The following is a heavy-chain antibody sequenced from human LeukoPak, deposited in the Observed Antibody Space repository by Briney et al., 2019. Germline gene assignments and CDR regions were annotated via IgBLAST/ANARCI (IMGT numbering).Heavy chain of an antibody. V-gene: IGHV3-74*01. J-gene: IGHJ4*02. D-gene: IGHD2-15*01. CDR2: ISGDGRST. Sequence: PGGSLRLSCAASGFTFTTYWMHWVRQAPGKGLVWVSRISGDGRSTTYADSVKGRFTISRDNAKDTLYLHMNNLRAEDTAVYYCARDHRWGYGGKIVHWGQGTLVTVSS. CDR1: GFTFTTYW. CDR3: ARDHRWGYGGKIVH.